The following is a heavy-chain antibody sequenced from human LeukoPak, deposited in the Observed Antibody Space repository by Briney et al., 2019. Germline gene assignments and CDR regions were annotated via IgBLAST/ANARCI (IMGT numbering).Heavy chain of an antibody. D-gene: IGHD5-18*01. CDR3: ARERQYSYGYSLPRRTGYFDY. Sequence: PSETLSLTCTVSGDSISSAGYHWTWIRQLPGKGLEWIGYISNSGTTHYNPSLKSRVTISVDTSKNQFSLKLSSVTAADTAVYYCARERQYSYGYSLPRRTGYFDYWGQGTLVTVSS. CDR1: GDSISSAGYH. J-gene: IGHJ4*02. V-gene: IGHV4-31*03. CDR2: ISNSGTT.